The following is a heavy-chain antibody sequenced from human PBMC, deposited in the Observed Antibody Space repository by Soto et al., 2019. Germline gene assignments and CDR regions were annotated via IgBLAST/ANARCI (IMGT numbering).Heavy chain of an antibody. CDR3: AAADPNYYYGMDV. Sequence: SVKVSCKASGGTFSSYAISWVRQAPGQGLEWMGGIIPIFGTANYAQKFQGRVTITADESTSTAYMELSRLRSDDTAVYYCAAADPNYYYGMDVWAQGNTVTVSS. CDR1: GGTFSSYA. V-gene: IGHV1-69*13. D-gene: IGHD6-13*01. CDR2: IIPIFGTA. J-gene: IGHJ6*02.